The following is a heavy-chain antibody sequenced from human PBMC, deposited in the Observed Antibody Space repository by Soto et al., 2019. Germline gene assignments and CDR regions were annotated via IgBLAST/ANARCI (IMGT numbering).Heavy chain of an antibody. V-gene: IGHV4-39*01. CDR3: ARHARGVTTLVAYYFDY. CDR1: GGSISSSSYY. D-gene: IGHD4-17*01. Sequence: SETLSLTCTVSGGSISSSSYYWCWIRQPPGKGLEWIGSIYYSGSTYYNPSLKSRVTISVDTSKNQFSLKLSSVTAADTAVYYCARHARGVTTLVAYYFDYWGQGTLVTVSS. J-gene: IGHJ4*02. CDR2: IYYSGST.